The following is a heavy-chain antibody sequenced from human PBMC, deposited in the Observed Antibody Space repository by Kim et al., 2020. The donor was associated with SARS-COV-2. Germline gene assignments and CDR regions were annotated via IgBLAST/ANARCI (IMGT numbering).Heavy chain of an antibody. V-gene: IGHV4-34*01. Sequence: SETLSLTCAVYGGSFSGYYWSWIRQPPGKGLEWIGEINHSGSTNYNPSLKSRVTISVDTSKNQFSLKLSSVTAADTAVYYCASAWLGYCSGGSCGPDDYWGQGTLVTVSS. CDR1: GGSFSGYY. CDR2: INHSGST. D-gene: IGHD2-15*01. CDR3: ASAWLGYCSGGSCGPDDY. J-gene: IGHJ4*02.